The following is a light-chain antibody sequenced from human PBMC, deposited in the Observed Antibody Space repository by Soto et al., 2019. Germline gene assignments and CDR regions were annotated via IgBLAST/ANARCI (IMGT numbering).Light chain of an antibody. V-gene: IGLV2-14*01. CDR1: SSDVGGYKY. Sequence: QSVLTQPASVSGSPGQSITISCTGTSSDVGGYKYVSWYQQHPGKAPKLMIYEVSNRPSGVSNRFSGSKSGNTASLTISGLQAEDEADYYCSSFTSSRSVLFGGGTKVTVL. CDR3: SSFTSSRSVL. CDR2: EVS. J-gene: IGLJ2*01.